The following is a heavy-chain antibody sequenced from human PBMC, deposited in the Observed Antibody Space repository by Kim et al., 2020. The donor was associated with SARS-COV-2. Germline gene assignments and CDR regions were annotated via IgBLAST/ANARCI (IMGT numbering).Heavy chain of an antibody. J-gene: IGHJ5*02. CDR3: ARDLGLDP. CDR2: GGNK. V-gene: IGHV3-33*01. D-gene: IGHD1-26*01. Sequence: GGNKNYADSVKRRFTNSRDNSKNPLYLQMNSLRAEDTAVYYCARDLGLDPWGQGTLVTVSS.